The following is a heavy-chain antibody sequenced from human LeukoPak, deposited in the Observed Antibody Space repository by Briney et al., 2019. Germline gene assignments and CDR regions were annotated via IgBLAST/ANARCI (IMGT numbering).Heavy chain of an antibody. D-gene: IGHD1-1*01. Sequence: GGSLRLSCAASGFTFSDYYMSWIRQAPGKGLEWVSYISGSGAATYYADSVKGRFTISRDNPKDSLYLQMNSLRAEDTAVYYCAKKATTDTPCFDYWGQGTLVTVSS. CDR2: ISGSGAAT. CDR3: AKKATTDTPCFDY. CDR1: GFTFSDYY. V-gene: IGHV3-11*01. J-gene: IGHJ4*02.